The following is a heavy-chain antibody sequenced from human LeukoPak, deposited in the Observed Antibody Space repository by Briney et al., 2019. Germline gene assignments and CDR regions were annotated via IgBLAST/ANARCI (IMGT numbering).Heavy chain of an antibody. Sequence: SETLSLTCAVYGGSFSGYYWSWIRQPPGKGLEWIGEINHSGSTNYNPSLKSRVTISVDTSKNQFSLRLSSVTAAETAVYYCARVYTGPRHFNYYMDVWGKGTTVTVSS. CDR3: ARVYTGPRHFNYYMDV. J-gene: IGHJ6*03. CDR1: GGSFSGYY. CDR2: INHSGST. D-gene: IGHD3-16*01. V-gene: IGHV4-34*01.